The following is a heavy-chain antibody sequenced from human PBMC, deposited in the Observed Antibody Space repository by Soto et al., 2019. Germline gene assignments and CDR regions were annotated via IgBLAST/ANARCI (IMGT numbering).Heavy chain of an antibody. CDR2: ISGSGGST. D-gene: IGHD3-10*01. Sequence: GGSLRLSCAASGFTFSSYAMSWVRQAPGKGLEWVSAISGSGGSTYYADSVKGRFTISRDNSKNTLYLQMNSLRAEDTAVYYCAKLDGSGTFYYYYGMGVWGQGTTVTVSS. J-gene: IGHJ6*02. CDR3: AKLDGSGTFYYYYGMGV. V-gene: IGHV3-23*01. CDR1: GFTFSSYA.